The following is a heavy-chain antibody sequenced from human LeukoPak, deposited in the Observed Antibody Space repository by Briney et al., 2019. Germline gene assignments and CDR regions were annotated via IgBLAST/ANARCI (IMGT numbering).Heavy chain of an antibody. J-gene: IGHJ4*02. CDR1: GFTFSSYA. Sequence: GGSLRLSCAASGFTFSSYAMSWVRQAPGKGLEWVSAISGSGGSTYYADSVKGRFTISRDNSKNTLYLQMNSLRAEDTAVYYCAKDRGGQYYYDSSGYYYFDYWGQGTLVTVSS. CDR2: ISGSGGST. D-gene: IGHD3-22*01. V-gene: IGHV3-23*01. CDR3: AKDRGGQYYYDSSGYYYFDY.